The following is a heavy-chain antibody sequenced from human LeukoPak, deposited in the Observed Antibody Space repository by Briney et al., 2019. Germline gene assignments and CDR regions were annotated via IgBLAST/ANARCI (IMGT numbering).Heavy chain of an antibody. Sequence: PSETLSLTCAVYGGSFSRYYWSWIRQSPGKGLEWIAEIGRRGDTNYNPSVKSRVTISVDTSENQFSLKVRSLSAADTAVYYCARGATISETGYFDFWGQGTPVTVSS. CDR1: GGSFSRYY. V-gene: IGHV4-34*01. D-gene: IGHD5-24*01. CDR2: IGRRGDT. J-gene: IGHJ4*03. CDR3: ARGATISETGYFDF.